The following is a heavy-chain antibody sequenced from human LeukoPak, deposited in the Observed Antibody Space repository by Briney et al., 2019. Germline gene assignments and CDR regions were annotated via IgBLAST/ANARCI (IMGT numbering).Heavy chain of an antibody. CDR3: ARGPYGSGLNIN. D-gene: IGHD6-19*01. CDR2: MNPNTANT. J-gene: IGHJ4*02. Sequence: ASVKVSCKASGYTFTNYGISWVRQATGQGLEWMGRMNPNTANTDYAQKFQGRVTMTRDTSISTAYMELAGLRPEDTAVYYCARGPYGSGLNINWGQGTLVIVSS. V-gene: IGHV1-8*02. CDR1: GYTFTNYG.